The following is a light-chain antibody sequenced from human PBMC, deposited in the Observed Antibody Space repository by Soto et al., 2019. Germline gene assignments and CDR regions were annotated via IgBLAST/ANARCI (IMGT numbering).Light chain of an antibody. Sequence: QSVLTQPPSVSGSPGQSVTISCTGTSNDVGGYNYVAWYQQHPGKAPKIMIYDVTKRPSGVPDRFSGSKSGNTASLTISGLQAENEADYYCCSYAGSSTYVFGTGTKVTVL. J-gene: IGLJ1*01. CDR3: CSYAGSSTYV. V-gene: IGLV2-11*01. CDR1: SNDVGGYNY. CDR2: DVT.